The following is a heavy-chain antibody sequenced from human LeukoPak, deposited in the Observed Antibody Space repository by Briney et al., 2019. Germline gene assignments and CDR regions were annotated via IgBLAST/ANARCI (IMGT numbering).Heavy chain of an antibody. V-gene: IGHV4-4*02. J-gene: IGHJ4*02. CDR1: GGSISSSNW. CDR3: ARDLTVRGVISFDY. Sequence: SGTLSLTCAVSGGSISSSNWWSWVRQPPGKGLKWIGEIYHSGSTNYNPSLKSRVTISVDKSKNQFSLKLSSVTAADTAVYYCARDLTVRGVISFDYWGQGTLVTVSS. D-gene: IGHD3-10*01. CDR2: IYHSGST.